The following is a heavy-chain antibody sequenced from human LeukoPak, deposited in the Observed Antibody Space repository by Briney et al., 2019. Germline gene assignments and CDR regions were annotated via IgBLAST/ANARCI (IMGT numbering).Heavy chain of an antibody. CDR1: GGSFSGYY. Sequence: PSETLSLTCAVYGGSFSGYYWSWIRQPPGKGLEWIAYINYSGSTNYNPSLKSRVTISVDTSKNQFSLKLSSVTAADAAVYYCARSSEGRYYYDSSGCSYYYYYMDVWGKGTTVTISS. J-gene: IGHJ6*03. D-gene: IGHD3-22*01. V-gene: IGHV4-59*01. CDR2: INYSGST. CDR3: ARSSEGRYYYDSSGCSYYYYYMDV.